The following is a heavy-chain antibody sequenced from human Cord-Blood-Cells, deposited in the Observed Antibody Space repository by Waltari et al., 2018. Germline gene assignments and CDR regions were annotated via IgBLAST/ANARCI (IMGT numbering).Heavy chain of an antibody. CDR1: GGSFSGYS. CDR3: ARMVSVRGVIFDY. J-gene: IGHJ4*02. V-gene: IGHV4-34*01. CDR2: INHSGST. D-gene: IGHD3-10*01. Sequence: QVQLQQWGAGLLKPSETLSLTCAVYGGSFSGYSWSWIRQPPGKGLEWIGEINHSGSTNYTPSLKSRVTISVDTSKHQFSLKLSSVTAADTAVYYCARMVSVRGVIFDYWGQGTLVTVSS.